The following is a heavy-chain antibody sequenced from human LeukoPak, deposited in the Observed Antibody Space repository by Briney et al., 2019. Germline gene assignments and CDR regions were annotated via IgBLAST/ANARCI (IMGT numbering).Heavy chain of an antibody. J-gene: IGHJ3*02. D-gene: IGHD2-15*01. Sequence: GGSLRLSCAASGFTFSSYGMHWVRQAPGKGLEWVAVIWYDGTNTYYADSVKGRFTISRDNSKNTLYLQMNSLRAGDTAVYYCARDFCSGGSCYPDAFDIRGQGTMVTVSS. CDR1: GFTFSSYG. CDR2: IWYDGTNT. CDR3: ARDFCSGGSCYPDAFDI. V-gene: IGHV3-33*01.